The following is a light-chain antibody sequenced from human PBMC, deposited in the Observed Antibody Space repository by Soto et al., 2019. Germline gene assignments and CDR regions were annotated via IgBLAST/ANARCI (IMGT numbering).Light chain of an antibody. CDR1: QSVSSD. CDR2: GAS. Sequence: EKVMTQSPATLSVSPGERATLSCRASQSVSSDLAWYQQKPGKAPRLLIYGASTRATGIPARFSGSGAGTEFTLIISSLQSEDFAVYFGQQYNNWPWTVGQGTKVEIK. J-gene: IGKJ1*01. V-gene: IGKV3-15*01. CDR3: QQYNNWPWT.